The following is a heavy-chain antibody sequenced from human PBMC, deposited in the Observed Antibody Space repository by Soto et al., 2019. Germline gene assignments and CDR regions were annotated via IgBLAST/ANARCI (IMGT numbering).Heavy chain of an antibody. J-gene: IGHJ6*02. D-gene: IGHD2-2*03. CDR2: INPNSGGT. V-gene: IGHV1-2*02. CDR3: ARYSGYFHNRDYGMDV. CDR1: GYTFTGYY. Sequence: ASVKVSCKASGYTFTGYYMHWVRQAPGQGLEWMGWINPNSGGTNYAQKFQGRVTMTRDTSISTAYMELSRLRSDDTAVYYCARYSGYFHNRDYGMDVWGQGTTVTVSS.